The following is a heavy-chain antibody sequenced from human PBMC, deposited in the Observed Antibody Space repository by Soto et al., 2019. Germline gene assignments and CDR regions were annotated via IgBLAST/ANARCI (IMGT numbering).Heavy chain of an antibody. D-gene: IGHD4-17*01. Sequence: GGSLRLSCAASRFTFSYYAMHWIRQAPGKGLEWMAVILSDGSKQYYAESVKGRFTISRDNSKNTLYLQMNSLRAEDTAVYYCARDPSTTVIPYFDYWGQGTLVTVSS. V-gene: IGHV3-30-3*01. CDR1: RFTFSYYA. CDR2: ILSDGSKQ. J-gene: IGHJ4*02. CDR3: ARDPSTTVIPYFDY.